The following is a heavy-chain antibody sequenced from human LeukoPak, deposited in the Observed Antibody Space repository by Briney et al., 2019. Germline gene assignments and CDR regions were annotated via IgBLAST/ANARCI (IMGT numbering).Heavy chain of an antibody. D-gene: IGHD3-10*01. Sequence: SQTLPLTCAISGDSISSNSAIWNWIRQSPSRGLEWLGGTYYRSKWYFDYGASVKGRITINVDTSKNQFSLQLNSVSPEDTAVYYCARGYYSSGFNPWGQGTLVTVSS. CDR1: GDSISSNSAI. CDR3: ARGYYSSGFNP. J-gene: IGHJ5*02. CDR2: TYYRSKWYF. V-gene: IGHV6-1*01.